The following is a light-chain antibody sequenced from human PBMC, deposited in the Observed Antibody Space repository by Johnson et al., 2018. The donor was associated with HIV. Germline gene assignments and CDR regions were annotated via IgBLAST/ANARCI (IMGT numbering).Light chain of an antibody. CDR3: GTWDSSLRKV. CDR2: ETN. Sequence: HSVLTQPPSVSAAPGQKVTISCSGSSSNIGNNYVSWYQQLPGAAPKLLIYETNKRPSGIPDRFSGSKSGTSATLGVTGLQTGDEADYYCGTWDSSLRKVFGPGTQLTVL. J-gene: IGLJ1*01. CDR1: SSNIGNNY. V-gene: IGLV1-51*02.